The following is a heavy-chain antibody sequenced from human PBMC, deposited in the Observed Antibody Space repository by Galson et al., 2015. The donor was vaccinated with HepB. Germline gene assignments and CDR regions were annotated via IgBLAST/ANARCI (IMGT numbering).Heavy chain of an antibody. Sequence: SLRLSCAASGFTFSSYSMNWVRQAPGKGLEWVSSISSSSSYIYYADSVKGRFTISRDNAKNSLYLQMNSLRAEDTAVYYCARDGDRDPGFDYWGQGTLVTVSS. CDR1: GFTFSSYS. V-gene: IGHV3-21*01. CDR3: ARDGDRDPGFDY. CDR2: ISSSSSYI. D-gene: IGHD5-24*01. J-gene: IGHJ4*02.